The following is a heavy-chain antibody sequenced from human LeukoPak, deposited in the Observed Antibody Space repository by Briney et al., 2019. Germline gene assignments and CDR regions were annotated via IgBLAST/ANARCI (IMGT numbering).Heavy chain of an antibody. V-gene: IGHV3-21*01. Sequence: GGSLRLSCAASGFTFSTYYMSWVRQAPGKGLEWVSSISSSSSYIYYADSVKGRFTISRDNAKNSLYLQMNSLRAEDTAVYYCARLMDSSGYPWFDPWGQGTLVTVSS. J-gene: IGHJ5*02. CDR2: ISSSSSYI. D-gene: IGHD3-22*01. CDR1: GFTFSTYY. CDR3: ARLMDSSGYPWFDP.